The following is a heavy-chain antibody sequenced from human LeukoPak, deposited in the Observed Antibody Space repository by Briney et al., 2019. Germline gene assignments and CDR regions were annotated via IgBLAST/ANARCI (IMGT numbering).Heavy chain of an antibody. D-gene: IGHD3-22*01. CDR2: FDPEDGET. V-gene: IGHV1-24*01. Sequence: ASVKVSCKVSGYTLTELSMHWVRQAPGKGLEWMGGFDPEDGETIYAQKFQGRVTMTEDASTDTAYMELSSLRSEDTAVYYCATDRRTYYYYSSSFDYWGQGTLVTVSS. CDR1: GYTLTELS. J-gene: IGHJ4*02. CDR3: ATDRRTYYYYSSSFDY.